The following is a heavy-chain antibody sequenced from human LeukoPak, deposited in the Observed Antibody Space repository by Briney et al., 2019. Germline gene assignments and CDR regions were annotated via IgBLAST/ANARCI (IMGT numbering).Heavy chain of an antibody. CDR3: ARGTTLVKNTHFDY. CDR1: GGSFSGYY. J-gene: IGHJ4*02. D-gene: IGHD1-1*01. CDR2: INHSGST. Sequence: SETLSLTCAVYGGSFSGYYWSWIRQPPGKGLEWTGEINHSGSTNYNPSLKSRVTISVDTSKNQFSLKLGSVTAADTAVYYCARGTTLVKNTHFDYWGQGTLVTVSS. V-gene: IGHV4-34*01.